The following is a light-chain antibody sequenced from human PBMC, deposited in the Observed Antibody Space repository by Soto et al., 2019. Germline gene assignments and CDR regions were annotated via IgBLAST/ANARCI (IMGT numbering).Light chain of an antibody. CDR1: QSIDTW. CDR2: DAS. J-gene: IGKJ1*01. Sequence: DTQMTQSPSTXSASVGDRVTITRRASQSIDTWLAWYQQKPGKAPNLLIYDASNLESGVPSRFSGSGSGTEFTLTISSLQPDDSAIYYCQKYNSYRTFGQGTKVDIK. V-gene: IGKV1-5*01. CDR3: QKYNSYRT.